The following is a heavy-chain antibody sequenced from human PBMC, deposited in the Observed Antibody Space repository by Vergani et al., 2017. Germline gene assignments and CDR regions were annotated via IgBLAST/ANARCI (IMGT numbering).Heavy chain of an antibody. J-gene: IGHJ4*02. CDR1: GGSFSDYY. V-gene: IGHV4-34*01. CDR3: SSIARAPTRRNPPPDY. Sequence: QLHLQEWGAGLLKTSETLSLTCGVSGGSFSDYYWSWIRQAPGMGLEWIGEVNHGGSTNYNPSLKSRVSISVDTSKNQFSLQLTSVTAADSALYFCSSIARAPTRRNPPPDYWGQGILVTVSS. CDR2: VNHGGST. D-gene: IGHD3-16*02.